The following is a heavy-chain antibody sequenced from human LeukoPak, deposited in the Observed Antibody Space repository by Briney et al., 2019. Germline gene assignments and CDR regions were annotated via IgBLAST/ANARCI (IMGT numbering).Heavy chain of an antibody. Sequence: SETLSLTCTVSGGSISSYYWSWIRQPPGKGLEWIVYIYYSGSTNYNPSLKSRVTISVDTSKNQFSLKLSSVTAADTAVYYCARGYYGSGSRFDYWGQGTLVTVSS. CDR1: GGSISSYY. CDR2: IYYSGST. J-gene: IGHJ4*02. V-gene: IGHV4-59*08. CDR3: ARGYYGSGSRFDY. D-gene: IGHD3-10*01.